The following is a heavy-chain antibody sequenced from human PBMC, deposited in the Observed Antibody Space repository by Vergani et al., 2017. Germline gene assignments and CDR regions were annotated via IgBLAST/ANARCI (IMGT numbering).Heavy chain of an antibody. CDR3: ALYCSSTSCYFGFGY. J-gene: IGHJ4*02. CDR1: GYTFTSYG. Sequence: QVQLVQSGAEVKKPGASVKVSCKASGYTFTSYGISWVRQAPGQGLEWMGWISAYNGNTNYAQKLQGRVTMTTDTSTSTAYMELSSLRSEDTAVYYCALYCSSTSCYFGFGYWGQGTLVTVSS. V-gene: IGHV1-18*01. D-gene: IGHD2-2*01. CDR2: ISAYNGNT.